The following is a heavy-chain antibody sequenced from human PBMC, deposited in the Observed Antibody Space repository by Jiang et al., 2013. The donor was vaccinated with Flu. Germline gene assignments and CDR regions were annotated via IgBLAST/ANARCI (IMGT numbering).Heavy chain of an antibody. CDR1: GYSISSGYY. CDR2: IYHSGST. D-gene: IGHD6-19*01. V-gene: IGHV4-38-2*02. Sequence: PGLVKPSETLSLTCTVSGYSISSGYYWGWIRQPPGKGLEWIGSIYHSGSTYYNPSLKSRVTISVDTSKNQFSLKLSSVTAADTAVYYCARAAELAGHYYYGMDVWGQGTTVTVSS. CDR3: ARAAELAGHYYYGMDV. J-gene: IGHJ6*02.